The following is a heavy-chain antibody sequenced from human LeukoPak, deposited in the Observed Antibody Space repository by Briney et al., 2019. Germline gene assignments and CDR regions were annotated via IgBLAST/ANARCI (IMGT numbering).Heavy chain of an antibody. V-gene: IGHV3-21*01. CDR2: ISSSSSYT. Sequence: PGCSLRLSCAASGFTFSSYSMNWVRQAPGKGLEWVSSISSSSSYTYYAESVKGRFTISRDNAKNSLYLQMNSLRAEDTAVYYCARGGIAAQRRDVFDIWGQGTMVTVSS. J-gene: IGHJ3*02. CDR1: GFTFSSYS. D-gene: IGHD6-13*01. CDR3: ARGGIAAQRRDVFDI.